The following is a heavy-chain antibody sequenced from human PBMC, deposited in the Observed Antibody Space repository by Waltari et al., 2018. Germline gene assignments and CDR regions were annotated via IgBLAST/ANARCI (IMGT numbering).Heavy chain of an antibody. CDR1: GFPFINSA. V-gene: IGHV3-23*01. Sequence: VQVLESGGGLVQPGGSLRLSCVASGFPFINSAMTWVRQTPEKGLAWVPTITATGGGPPYANSPYYADSVKGRFTISRDNSKDTIYLQMSSLSAEDTAVYYCAKGSGMDVWGQGTTVTVSS. J-gene: IGHJ6*02. CDR2: ITATGGGPPYANSP. CDR3: AKGSGMDV.